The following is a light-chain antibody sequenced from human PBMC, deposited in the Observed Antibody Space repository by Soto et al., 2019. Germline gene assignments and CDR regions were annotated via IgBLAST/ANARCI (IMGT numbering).Light chain of an antibody. CDR2: DNT. CDR1: SSSIGADSA. CDR3: QSRDKSLDVYV. Sequence: QSVLTQPPSVSGAPGQRVTISCTGSSSSIGADSAVHWYQQLPGTAPKLLIYDNTNRPSGVPDRFSGSKSGTSAYLAITGLRAEDEAEYYGQSRDKSLDVYVCGTGTKVTVL. V-gene: IGLV1-40*01. J-gene: IGLJ1*01.